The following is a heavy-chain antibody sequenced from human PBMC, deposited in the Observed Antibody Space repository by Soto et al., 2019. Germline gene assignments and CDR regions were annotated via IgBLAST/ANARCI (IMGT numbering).Heavy chain of an antibody. V-gene: IGHV1-8*01. J-gene: IGHJ4*02. CDR1: GYTFTNYD. CDR2: MNPNGGNT. D-gene: IGHD2-15*01. CDR3: AIRLGYCSGSRCFDD. Sequence: GASVKVSCKASGYTFTNYDINWVRQATGQGLEWMGWMNPNGGNTDSAQKFQGRVTMTGNTSITTAYVELSSLRSEDTAVYYCAIRLGYCSGSRCFDDWGQGTLVTVSS.